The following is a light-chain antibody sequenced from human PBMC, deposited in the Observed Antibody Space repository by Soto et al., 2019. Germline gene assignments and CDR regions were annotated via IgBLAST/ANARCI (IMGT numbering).Light chain of an antibody. CDR2: DAS. J-gene: IGKJ1*01. CDR3: QHYNSYWT. V-gene: IGKV1-5*01. CDR1: QSISSW. Sequence: DLQMTQSPSTMSVSVGDRVTITCRAIQSISSWLAWYQQNPGKAPKLLIYDASILDSGVPSRFSGSGSGAEFLLTIRSLQPDDFATYYWQHYNSYWTVGQGTQVEIK.